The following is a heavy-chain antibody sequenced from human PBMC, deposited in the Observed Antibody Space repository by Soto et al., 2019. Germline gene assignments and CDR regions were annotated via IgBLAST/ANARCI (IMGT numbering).Heavy chain of an antibody. V-gene: IGHV1-46*01. CDR1: GYTLTTFF. Sequence: GASVKVSFKASGYTLTTFFMHWVRQAPGQGREWMGVINPGYPAGRSTTYAQKFQGRVTMTTDTSASTAYVELRSLRSDDTAVYYCARDPPRRYSYGQGLDYWGQGTLVTAPQ. CDR2: INPGYPAGRST. D-gene: IGHD5-18*01. CDR3: ARDPPRRYSYGQGLDY. J-gene: IGHJ4*02.